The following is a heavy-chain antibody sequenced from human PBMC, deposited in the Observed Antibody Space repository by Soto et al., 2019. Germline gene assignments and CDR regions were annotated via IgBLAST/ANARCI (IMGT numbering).Heavy chain of an antibody. J-gene: IGHJ4*01. V-gene: IGHV4-31*03. D-gene: IGHD6-19*01. Sequence: SETLSFTCSVSGASINSGRYCWSWIRQVPGKGLEWIGYICYTGTSYYSSSLRSRTTLFLDNGQNQFSLNLTSVTAADTAVYYCARVHVMVVAGSTFDYWGHGTLVTVSS. CDR2: ICYTGTS. CDR1: GASINSGRYC. CDR3: ARVHVMVVAGSTFDY.